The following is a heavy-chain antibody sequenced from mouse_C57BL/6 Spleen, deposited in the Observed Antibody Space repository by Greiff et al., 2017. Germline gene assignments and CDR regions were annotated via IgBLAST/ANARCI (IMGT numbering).Heavy chain of an antibody. CDR2: IRNKADGYTT. J-gene: IGHJ1*03. D-gene: IGHD2-1*01. V-gene: IGHV7-3*01. CDR3: ARPPDGNYRYFDV. CDR1: GFTFTAYY. Sequence: DVQLQESGGGLVQPGGSLSLSCAASGFTFTAYYMSWVRQPPGKALEWLGFIRNKADGYTTEYSASVKGRFTISRDTSQRILHLQMNALRADDSATYYCARPPDGNYRYFDVWGTGTTVTVSS.